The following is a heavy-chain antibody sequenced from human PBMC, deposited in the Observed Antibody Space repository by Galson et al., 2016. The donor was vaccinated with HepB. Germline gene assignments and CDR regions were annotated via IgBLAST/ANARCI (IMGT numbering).Heavy chain of an antibody. D-gene: IGHD5-24*01. CDR1: GFSFSSYA. CDR2: LSYDGNYT. J-gene: IGHJ4*02. CDR3: ARDLWRDGYNSLIDS. V-gene: IGHV3-30*04. Sequence: SLRLSCAASGFSFSSYAFHWVRQAPGKGLEWVAALSYDGNYTYYADSVKGRFTISRDNSKNTLFLPMNRLRPEDTAVYFCARDLWRDGYNSLIDSWGQGTLVTVSS.